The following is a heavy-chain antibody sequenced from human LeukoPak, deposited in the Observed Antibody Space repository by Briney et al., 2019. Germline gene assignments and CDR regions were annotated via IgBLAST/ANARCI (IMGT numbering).Heavy chain of an antibody. D-gene: IGHD5-18*01. CDR2: IYYSGST. Sequence: KASETLSLTCTVSGGSISSYYWSWIRQPPGKGLEWIGYIYYSGSTNYNPSLKSRVTVSVDTSKNQFSLKLGSVTAADTAVYYCARGEIQLWLLVGAFDIWGQGTTVTVSS. CDR3: ARGEIQLWLLVGAFDI. CDR1: GGSISSYY. J-gene: IGHJ3*02. V-gene: IGHV4-59*01.